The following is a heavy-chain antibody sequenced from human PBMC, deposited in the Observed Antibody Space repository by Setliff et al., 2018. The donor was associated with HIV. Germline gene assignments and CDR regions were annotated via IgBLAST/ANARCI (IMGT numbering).Heavy chain of an antibody. CDR1: GYTFTNYA. J-gene: IGHJ4*02. V-gene: IGHV1-3*03. D-gene: IGHD6-13*01. CDR3: LRRATAAEVLDY. Sequence: ASVKVSCKASGYTFTNYAIHWVRQAPGQRLEWMGWINAGNGNTKYSQEFQDRVTITRDTSASTAYMELSSLRSEDTAIYYCLRRATAAEVLDYWGQGTLVTVSS. CDR2: INAGNGNT.